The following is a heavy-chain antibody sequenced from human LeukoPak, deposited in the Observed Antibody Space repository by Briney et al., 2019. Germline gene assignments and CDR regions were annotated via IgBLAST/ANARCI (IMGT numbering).Heavy chain of an antibody. V-gene: IGHV4-61*01. CDR2: IYYSGST. D-gene: IGHD1-26*01. Sequence: SQTLSLTCTVSGGSISSGSYYWSWIRQPPGKGLEWIGYIYYSGSTNYNPSLKSRITISIDTSKNQFSLNLRSVTAADTAVYYCVADGGSYWGQGIQVTVSS. CDR3: VADGGSY. CDR1: GGSISSGSYY. J-gene: IGHJ4*02.